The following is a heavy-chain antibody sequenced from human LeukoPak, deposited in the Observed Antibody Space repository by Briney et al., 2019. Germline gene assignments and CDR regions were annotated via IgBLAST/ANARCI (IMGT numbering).Heavy chain of an antibody. Sequence: GGSLRLSCAASGFTFSSYAMSWVRQAPGKGLEWVSAISGSGGSTYYADSVKGRFTISRDNSKNTLYLQMNSLRAEDTAVYYCAAAAGHYYYYYGMDVWGQGTTVTVSS. CDR3: AAAAGHYYYYYGMDV. CDR1: GFTFSSYA. J-gene: IGHJ6*02. CDR2: ISGSGGST. V-gene: IGHV3-23*01. D-gene: IGHD6-13*01.